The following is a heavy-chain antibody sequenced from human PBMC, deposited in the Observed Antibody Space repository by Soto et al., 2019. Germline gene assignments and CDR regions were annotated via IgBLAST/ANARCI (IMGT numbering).Heavy chain of an antibody. J-gene: IGHJ6*02. Sequence: SETLSLTCTVSGGSISSSSYYWGWIRQPPGKGLEWIGSIYYSGSTYYNPSLKRRVTISVDTSKNQFSLKLSSVTAADTAVYYCARSMGYYYYGMDVWGQGTTVTVSS. CDR2: IYYSGST. CDR1: GGSISSSSYY. CDR3: ARSMGYYYYGMDV. V-gene: IGHV4-39*01. D-gene: IGHD2-8*01.